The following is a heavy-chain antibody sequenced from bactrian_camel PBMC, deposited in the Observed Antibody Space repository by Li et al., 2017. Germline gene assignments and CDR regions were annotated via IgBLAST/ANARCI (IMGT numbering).Heavy chain of an antibody. CDR2: ITSDGTA. D-gene: IGHD2*01. Sequence: VQLVESGGGSVQAGRSLRLSCAYSGIPWTNYCLGWFRQVGGKDRQGVASITSDGTADYADSVKGRFTISKDNAKNTLFLQMDSLKSEDTAMYYCAANFGPYCSGPYLARRANFFGPGDPGHRL. CDR1: GIPWTNYC. J-gene: IGHJ4*01. V-gene: IGHV3S63*01.